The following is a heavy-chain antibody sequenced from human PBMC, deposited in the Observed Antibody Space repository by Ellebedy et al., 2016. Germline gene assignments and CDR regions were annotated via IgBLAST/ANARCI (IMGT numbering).Heavy chain of an antibody. Sequence: KVSXXGSGYSFTSYWISWVRQMPGKGLEWMGRIDPSDSYTNYSPSFQGHVTISADKSISTAYLQWSSLKASDTAMYYCASLTVEAAAVATWFDPWGQGTLVTVSS. J-gene: IGHJ5*02. CDR3: ASLTVEAAAVATWFDP. CDR2: IDPSDSYT. D-gene: IGHD6-13*01. CDR1: GYSFTSYW. V-gene: IGHV5-10-1*01.